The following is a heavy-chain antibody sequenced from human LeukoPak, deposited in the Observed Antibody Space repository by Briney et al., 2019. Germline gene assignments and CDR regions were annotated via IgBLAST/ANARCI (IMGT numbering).Heavy chain of an antibody. V-gene: IGHV3-7*01. J-gene: IGHJ3*02. CDR1: GFTFSSYW. CDR3: ARDEAPPYCSSTSCALWAFDI. D-gene: IGHD2-2*01. CDR2: IKQHGSEK. Sequence: GGSLRLSCAASGFTFSSYWMSWVGQAPGKGLEWVANIKQHGSEKYYVDSVKGRFTISRDNAKNSLYLQMNSLRAGDTAVYYCARDEAPPYCSSTSCALWAFDIWGQGTMVTVSS.